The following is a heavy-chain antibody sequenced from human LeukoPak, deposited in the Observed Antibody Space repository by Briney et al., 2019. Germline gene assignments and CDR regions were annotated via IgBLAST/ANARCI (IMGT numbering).Heavy chain of an antibody. V-gene: IGHV3-13*01. D-gene: IGHD5-12*01. CDR3: ARAAGYGDAFDI. Sequence: PGGSLRLSCAASGFTFSSYDMHWVRQATGKGLEWVSAIGTAGDTYYPGSVKGRFTISRENAKNSLYLQMNSLRAGDTAVYYCARAAGYGDAFDIWGQGTMVTVSS. CDR2: IGTAGDT. J-gene: IGHJ3*02. CDR1: GFTFSSYD.